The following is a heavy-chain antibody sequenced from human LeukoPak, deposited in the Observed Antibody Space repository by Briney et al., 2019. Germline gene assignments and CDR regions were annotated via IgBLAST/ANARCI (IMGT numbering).Heavy chain of an antibody. Sequence: PGGSLRLSCAASGLTFSDYAMSWFRQAPGKGLEWVSGITSGFTPHYADSVKGRFTISRDSSKNTFHLQLNSLRAEDTAVYYCAKDYSESRVADVFFEYWGQGTLVTVSS. CDR3: AKDYSESRVADVFFEY. D-gene: IGHD2-15*01. V-gene: IGHV3-23*01. CDR2: ITSGFTP. CDR1: GLTFSDYA. J-gene: IGHJ4*02.